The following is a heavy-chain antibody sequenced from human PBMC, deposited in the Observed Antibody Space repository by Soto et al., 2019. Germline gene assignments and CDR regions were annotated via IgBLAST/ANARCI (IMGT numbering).Heavy chain of an antibody. CDR1: GGSISSYY. V-gene: IGHV4-59*01. Sequence: SETLSLTCTVSGGSISSYYWNWIRQPPGQGLEWIGNIYYSGSGSSNYNPSLKSRVTISVDTSQNQISLKVSSVTAADTAVYYCARGSYYYDSSGLGVWGQGTTVT. D-gene: IGHD3-22*01. J-gene: IGHJ6*02. CDR3: ARGSYYYDSSGLGV. CDR2: IYYSGSGSS.